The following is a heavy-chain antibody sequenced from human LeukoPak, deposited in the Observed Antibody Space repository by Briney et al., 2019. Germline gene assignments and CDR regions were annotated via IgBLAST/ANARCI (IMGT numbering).Heavy chain of an antibody. D-gene: IGHD2-15*01. CDR3: AKGLHIDV. CDR1: GFIFSSYA. CDR2: IWYDGSDK. J-gene: IGHJ6*03. Sequence: PGRSLRLSCAAPGFIFSSYAMHWVRQAPGKGLEWVALIWYDGSDKYHADSVKGRFTISRDNSKNTLYLQMNSLRVEDTAVYYCAKGLHIDVWGKGTTVTVSS. V-gene: IGHV3-33*06.